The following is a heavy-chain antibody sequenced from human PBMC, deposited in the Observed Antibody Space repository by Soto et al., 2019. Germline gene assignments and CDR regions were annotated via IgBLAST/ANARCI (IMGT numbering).Heavy chain of an antibody. D-gene: IGHD3-10*01. CDR1: GYTFIAYP. CDR2: INAANGDT. Sequence: ASVKVSRKASGYTFIAYPMHWVRQAPGQRLEWMGWINAANGDTGYSQKFHDRVTFTRDTSATTVYMELSSLTSEDTAVYYCARKDYYGAGVYYFDHWGQGTLVTVSS. V-gene: IGHV1-3*01. J-gene: IGHJ4*02. CDR3: ARKDYYGAGVYYFDH.